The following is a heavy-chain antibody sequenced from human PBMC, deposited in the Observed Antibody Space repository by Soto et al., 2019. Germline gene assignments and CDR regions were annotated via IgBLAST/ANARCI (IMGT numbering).Heavy chain of an antibody. J-gene: IGHJ4*02. D-gene: IGHD2-15*01. CDR3: ARVGYCSGGSCDNYFDY. V-gene: IGHV3-30-3*01. Sequence: QVQLVESGGGVVQPGRSLRLSCAASGFTFSSYAMHWVRQAPGKWLEWVAGISYDGSNKYYADSVKGRFTISRDNSKNTLYLQMNSLRAEDTAVYYCARVGYCSGGSCDNYFDYWGQGTLVTVSS. CDR1: GFTFSSYA. CDR2: ISYDGSNK.